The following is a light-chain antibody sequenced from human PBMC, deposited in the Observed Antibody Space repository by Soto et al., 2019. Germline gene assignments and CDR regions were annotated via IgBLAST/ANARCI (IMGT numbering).Light chain of an antibody. CDR2: AIS. CDR3: QQGYSTPWT. CDR1: QSVTTY. V-gene: IGKV1-39*01. Sequence: DIQMTQSPSSLSASVGDRFTMTCLASQSVTTYLHWYQQKAGEAPKLLIYAISNLQSGVSSRFSGSGSGTDFSLTINTLQPEDFATYYCQQGYSTPWTFGQGTKVDIK. J-gene: IGKJ1*01.